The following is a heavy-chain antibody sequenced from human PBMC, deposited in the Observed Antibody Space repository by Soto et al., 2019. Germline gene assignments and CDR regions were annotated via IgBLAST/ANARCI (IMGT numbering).Heavy chain of an antibody. Sequence: ASVKVSFNASGSPFTSYYIHGVRQAPGQGLEWMGVINPSGGSTTYAQKFQDRVTMTRDTSASTAYMELSSLRSEDTAVYYCALGPQNGSGYYRYNWFDPWGQGTLVTVS. J-gene: IGHJ5*02. V-gene: IGHV1-46*01. CDR3: ALGPQNGSGYYRYNWFDP. D-gene: IGHD3-22*01. CDR2: INPSGGST. CDR1: GSPFTSYY.